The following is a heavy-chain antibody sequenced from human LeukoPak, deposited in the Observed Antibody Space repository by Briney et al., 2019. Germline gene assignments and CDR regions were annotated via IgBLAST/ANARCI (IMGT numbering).Heavy chain of an antibody. J-gene: IGHJ6*02. CDR1: GFPFDSYA. D-gene: IGHD1-26*01. Sequence: PGGSLRLSCAASGFPFDSYAMSWVRQSPGKGLEWVSSISDSGSNTYFADSVKGRFTISRDNSNNTLFLQMNSLRAEDTAVYYCARDRTLVGATENDYYYGMDVWGQGTTVTVSS. CDR3: ARDRTLVGATENDYYYGMDV. V-gene: IGHV3-23*01. CDR2: ISDSGSNT.